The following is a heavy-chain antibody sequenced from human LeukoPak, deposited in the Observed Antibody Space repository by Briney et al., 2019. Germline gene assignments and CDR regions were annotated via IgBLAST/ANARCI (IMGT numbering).Heavy chain of an antibody. CDR1: GFTFSSYG. CDR2: ISGSGGST. Sequence: GGSLRLSCAASGFTFSSYGMSWVRQAPGKGLEWVSAISGSGGSTYYADSVKGRFTISRDNSKNTLYLQMNSLRAEDTAVYYCAKDREWELLGFDYWGQGTLVTVSS. V-gene: IGHV3-23*01. CDR3: AKDREWELLGFDY. D-gene: IGHD1-26*01. J-gene: IGHJ4*02.